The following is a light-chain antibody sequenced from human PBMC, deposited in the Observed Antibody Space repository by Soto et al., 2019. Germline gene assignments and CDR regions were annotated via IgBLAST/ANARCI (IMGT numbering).Light chain of an antibody. Sequence: EIVLTQSPGTLSLSPGERATLSCRASQSVYSNFLAWYQQKPGQAPRLLIYGASSRATGIPDGFSGSGSGTDFTLTISRLEPEDFAVFYCPKYGTSPTTFGQGTRLEIK. CDR3: PKYGTSPTT. V-gene: IGKV3-20*01. J-gene: IGKJ5*01. CDR1: QSVYSNF. CDR2: GAS.